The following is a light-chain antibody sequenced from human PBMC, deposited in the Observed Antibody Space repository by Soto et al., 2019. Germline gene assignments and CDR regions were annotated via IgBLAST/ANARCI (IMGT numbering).Light chain of an antibody. CDR3: QQTYTALS. V-gene: IGKV1-39*01. CDR1: QTIGSY. CDR2: AAS. Sequence: DIQMTQSPSSLSAFVGDRVTITCRAIQTIGSYLNWYQQKPGTAPKLLIYAASTLQTGVPSRFSGSRSGTDFTLTISSLQPEDFATYYCQQTYTALSFGGGTKVEIK. J-gene: IGKJ4*01.